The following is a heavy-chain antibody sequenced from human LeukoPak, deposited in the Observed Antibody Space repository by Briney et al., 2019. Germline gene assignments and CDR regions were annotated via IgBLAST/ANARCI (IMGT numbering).Heavy chain of an antibody. Sequence: GGSLRLSCAASGFTFSSYGMSWVRQAPGMGLEWVAIISYDGSNTFYGDSVKGRFTISRDNSKKTLYLQMNSLRTEDTAVYYCARDQTAVTGVWGTIDYWGQGTLVTVSS. V-gene: IGHV3-30*03. CDR3: ARDQTAVTGVWGTIDY. D-gene: IGHD2-8*02. CDR1: GFTFSSYG. J-gene: IGHJ4*02. CDR2: ISYDGSNT.